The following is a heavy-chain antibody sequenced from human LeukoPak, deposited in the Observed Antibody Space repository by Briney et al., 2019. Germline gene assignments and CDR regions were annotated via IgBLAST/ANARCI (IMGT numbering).Heavy chain of an antibody. D-gene: IGHD7-27*01. CDR3: ANSLTGDRLFDS. CDR1: GFNVSKNF. Sequence: PGGSLRLSCAASGFNVSKNFMAWFRQAPGKGPEWLSVIYSGGRTYYAESLLGRFSTSRDTSQNTLYLQMSSLRTEDTAVYYCANSLTGDRLFDSWGQGTLVTVSS. V-gene: IGHV3-53*01. CDR2: IYSGGRT. J-gene: IGHJ4*02.